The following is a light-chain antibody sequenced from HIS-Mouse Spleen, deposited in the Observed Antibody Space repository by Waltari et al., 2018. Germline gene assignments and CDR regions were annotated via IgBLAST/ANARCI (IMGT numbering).Light chain of an antibody. CDR3: QQYNNWPPIT. Sequence: EIVMTQSPATLSVSPGERATLSCRASQSVSSNLAWYQQKPGPAPRLLSYGASTRATGIPARFSGSGSGTEFTLTISSMQSEDFAVYYCQQYNNWPPITFGQGTRLEIK. CDR1: QSVSSN. CDR2: GAS. J-gene: IGKJ5*01. V-gene: IGKV3-15*01.